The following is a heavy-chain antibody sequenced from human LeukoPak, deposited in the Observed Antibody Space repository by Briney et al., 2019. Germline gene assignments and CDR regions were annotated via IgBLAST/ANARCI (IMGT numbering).Heavy chain of an antibody. Sequence: GGSLRLSCSVSGFTFSSYAMHWVRQAPGKGLEYVSAISSNGGSTYYADSVKSRFTISRDNSKNPLYLQMSSLRAEDTAVYYCVSQGVVAAHDAFDIWGQGTMVTVSS. CDR2: ISSNGGST. J-gene: IGHJ3*02. CDR3: VSQGVVAAHDAFDI. V-gene: IGHV3-64D*06. D-gene: IGHD2-15*01. CDR1: GFTFSSYA.